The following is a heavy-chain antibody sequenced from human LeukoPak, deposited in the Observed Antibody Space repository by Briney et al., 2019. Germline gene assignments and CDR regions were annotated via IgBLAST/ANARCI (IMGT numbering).Heavy chain of an antibody. CDR2: ISGDGGST. D-gene: IGHD1-26*01. CDR1: GFTFDDYA. V-gene: IGHV3-43*02. CDR3: AKDAAEWELSFDY. J-gene: IGHJ4*02. Sequence: GGSLRLSCAASGFTFDDYAMHWVRQAPGKGLEWVSLISGDGGSTYYADSVKGRFTISRDNCKNSPYLQMNSLRTEDTALYYCAKDAAEWELSFDYWGQGTLVTVSS.